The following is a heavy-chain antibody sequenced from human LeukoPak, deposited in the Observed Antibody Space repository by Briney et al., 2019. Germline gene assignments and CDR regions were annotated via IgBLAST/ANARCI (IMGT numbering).Heavy chain of an antibody. CDR1: GFTFSSYA. CDR3: AKDSEPYYDFWSGSQGH. CDR2: ISGSGGST. D-gene: IGHD3-3*01. V-gene: IGHV3-23*01. J-gene: IGHJ4*02. Sequence: QPGGSLRLSCAASGFTFSSYAMSWVRQAPGKGLEWVSAISGSGGSTYYADSVKGRFTISRDNSKNTLYLQMNSLRAEDTAVYYCAKDSEPYYDFWSGSQGHWGQGTLVTVSS.